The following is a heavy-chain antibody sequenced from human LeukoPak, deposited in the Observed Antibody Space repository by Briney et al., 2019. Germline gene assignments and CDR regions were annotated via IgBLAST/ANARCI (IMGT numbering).Heavy chain of an antibody. J-gene: IGHJ4*02. Sequence: GGSLTLSCAASGFTLNTYWMSWVRQAPGKGLEWVGTINEDGSEKYFVGSVKGRFSISRDNAKKSLLLHMSSLRAEDTAVYYCARAGGCTAIRCSTTPAFDSWGQGTLVTVSS. CDR2: INEDGSEK. V-gene: IGHV3-7*03. D-gene: IGHD2-8*02. CDR1: GFTLNTYW. CDR3: ARAGGCTAIRCSTTPAFDS.